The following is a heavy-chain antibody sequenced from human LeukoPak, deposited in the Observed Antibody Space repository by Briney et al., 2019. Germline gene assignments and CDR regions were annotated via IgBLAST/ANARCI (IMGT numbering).Heavy chain of an antibody. CDR2: ILASGGTT. CDR3: AKDSVQGPYYMDV. V-gene: IGHV3-23*01. J-gene: IGHJ6*03. Sequence: GGSLRLSCAASGFTFSNAWMSWVRQAPGKGLEWVSGILASGGTTYYADSVKGRFTSSRDNSKNTLYLQMNSLRAEDTAVYYCAKDSVQGPYYMDVWGKGTTVTVSS. CDR1: GFTFSNAW. D-gene: IGHD3-10*01.